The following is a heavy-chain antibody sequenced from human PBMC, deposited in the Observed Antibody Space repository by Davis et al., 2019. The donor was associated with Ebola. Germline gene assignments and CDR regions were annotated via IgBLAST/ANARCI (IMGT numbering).Heavy chain of an antibody. J-gene: IGHJ6*03. CDR3: ARVARGSYFYYYYYYMDV. CDR1: GYSFTSYG. Sequence: PGGSLRLSCKGSGYSFTSYGISWVRQAPGQGLEWMGWISAYNGNTNYAQKLQGRVTMTTDTSTSTAYMELRSLRSDDTAVYYCARVARGSYFYYYYYYMDVWGKGTTVTVSS. D-gene: IGHD1-26*01. V-gene: IGHV1-18*01. CDR2: ISAYNGNT.